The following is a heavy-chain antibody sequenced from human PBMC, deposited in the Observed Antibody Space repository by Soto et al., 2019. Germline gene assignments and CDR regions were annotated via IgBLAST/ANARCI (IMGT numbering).Heavy chain of an antibody. CDR3: ARDGGLESFDY. CDR1: GFPLSSYT. Sequence: EVQLVESGGGLVKPGGSLRLSCVASGFPLSSYTMNWVRQAPGKGLEWVSSISASGSYIYYADSVKGRFTISRDNAKKSLFLQMNSLRAEDTAVYYCARDGGLESFDYWGRGTLVPVSS. V-gene: IGHV3-21*02. D-gene: IGHD1-1*01. CDR2: ISASGSYI. J-gene: IGHJ4*02.